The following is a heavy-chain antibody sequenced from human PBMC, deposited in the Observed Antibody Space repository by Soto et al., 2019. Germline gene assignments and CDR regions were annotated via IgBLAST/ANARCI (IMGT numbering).Heavy chain of an antibody. CDR1: GFSFIDYS. Sequence: RASVKVSCKASGFSFIDYSILWVRQAPGQSLEWLGWINAGNGNTKYSHKFQDRVTITSDTSATTTCMELRSLRSEDTAVFYCARSAKKTWLPDFWGQGTLVTVSS. CDR2: INAGNGNT. V-gene: IGHV1-3*01. J-gene: IGHJ1*01. D-gene: IGHD5-12*01. CDR3: ARSAKKTWLPDF.